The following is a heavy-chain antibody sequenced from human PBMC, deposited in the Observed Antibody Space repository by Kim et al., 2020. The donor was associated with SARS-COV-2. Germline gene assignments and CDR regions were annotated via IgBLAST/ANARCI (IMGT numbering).Heavy chain of an antibody. V-gene: IGHV1-69*13. J-gene: IGHJ6*02. CDR1: GDTFSSYA. D-gene: IGHD3-10*01. Sequence: SVKVSCKASGDTFSSYAISWVRQAPGQGLEWMGGIIPIFGTANYAQKFQGRVTITADDSTSTAYMELSSLRSEDTAVYYCARVGYGSGNCYNVYLYGMDVWGQGPAVTVPS. CDR2: IIPIFGTA. CDR3: ARVGYGSGNCYNVYLYGMDV.